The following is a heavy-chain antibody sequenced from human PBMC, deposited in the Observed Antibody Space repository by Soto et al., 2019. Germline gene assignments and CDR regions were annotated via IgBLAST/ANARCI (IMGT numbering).Heavy chain of an antibody. J-gene: IGHJ5*02. V-gene: IGHV4-30-2*01. CDR1: GGAIGGVGYS. Sequence: SETLSLTCAVSGGAIGGVGYSWSWIRQPPGGGLEWIGYMYHSGTFLKSPSLKTRLTMSLDMSKNQFSLTLNSMTAADTAVYYCARAQFYSGSGNYNNLMFDAWGQGIQVTVSS. D-gene: IGHD3-10*01. CDR3: ARAQFYSGSGNYNNLMFDA. CDR2: MYHSGTF.